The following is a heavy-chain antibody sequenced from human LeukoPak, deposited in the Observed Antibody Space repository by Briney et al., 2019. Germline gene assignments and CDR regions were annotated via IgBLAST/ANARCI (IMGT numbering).Heavy chain of an antibody. CDR2: INPSGGRT. Sequence: ASVKVSCKASGYSFTSYYMHWVRQAPGQGLEWMGEINPSGGRTNYAQKFQGRVDMTRETSTSTVYLELSSLRSEDTAVCYCARANYSGSGSHYNPSFFDYWGQGTLVTVSS. CDR1: GYSFTSYY. J-gene: IGHJ4*02. V-gene: IGHV1-46*01. CDR3: ARANYSGSGSHYNPSFFDY. D-gene: IGHD3-10*01.